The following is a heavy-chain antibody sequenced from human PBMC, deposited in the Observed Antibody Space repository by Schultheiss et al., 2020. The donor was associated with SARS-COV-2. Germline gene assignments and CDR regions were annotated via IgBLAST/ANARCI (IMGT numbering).Heavy chain of an antibody. D-gene: IGHD2/OR15-2a*01. CDR3: ARGHNMTYYFDY. Sequence: GGSLRLSCAASGFTFSSYSMNWVRQAPGKGLEWVSSISSSGSTIYYADSVKGRFTISRDNAKNSLYLQMNSLRAEDTAVYYCARGHNMTYYFDYWGQGTLVTVSS. CDR1: GFTFSSYS. J-gene: IGHJ4*02. V-gene: IGHV3-21*04. CDR2: ISSSGSTI.